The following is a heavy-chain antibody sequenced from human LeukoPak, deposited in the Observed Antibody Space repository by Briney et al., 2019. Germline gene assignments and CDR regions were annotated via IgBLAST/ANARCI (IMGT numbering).Heavy chain of an antibody. Sequence: SETLSLTCAVYGGSFSGYYWSWIRQPPGKGLEWIGEINHSGSTNYNPSLKSRVTTSVDTSKNQFSLKLSSVTAADTAVYYCARGLLVRGAFDYWGQGTLVTVSS. CDR3: ARGLLVRGAFDY. J-gene: IGHJ4*02. CDR1: GGSFSGYY. D-gene: IGHD3-10*01. V-gene: IGHV4-34*01. CDR2: INHSGST.